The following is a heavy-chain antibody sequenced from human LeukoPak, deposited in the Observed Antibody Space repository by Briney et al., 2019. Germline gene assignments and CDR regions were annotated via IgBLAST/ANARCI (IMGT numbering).Heavy chain of an antibody. Sequence: GASVKVSCKASGYTFTSYGISWVRQAPGQGLEWMGRISAYNGNTNYAQKLQGRVTMTRNTSISTAYMELSSLRSEDTAVYYCARDGSGPDYYYYYYMDVWGKGTTVTISS. J-gene: IGHJ6*03. D-gene: IGHD2-15*01. CDR2: ISAYNGNT. CDR3: ARDGSGPDYYYYYYMDV. CDR1: GYTFTSYG. V-gene: IGHV1-18*01.